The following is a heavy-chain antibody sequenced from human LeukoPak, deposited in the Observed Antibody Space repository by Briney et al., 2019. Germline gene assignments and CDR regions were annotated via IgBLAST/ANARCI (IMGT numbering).Heavy chain of an antibody. J-gene: IGHJ2*01. CDR3: AKDRVGATSYWYFDL. CDR2: ISGSGGST. V-gene: IGHV3-23*01. Sequence: PGGSLRLSCAVSGFTITSYGMHWVRQAPGKGLEWVSAISGSGGSTYYADSVKGRFTISRDNSKNTLYLQMNSLRAEDTAVYYCAKDRVGATSYWYFDLWGRGTLVTVSS. CDR1: GFTITSYG. D-gene: IGHD1-26*01.